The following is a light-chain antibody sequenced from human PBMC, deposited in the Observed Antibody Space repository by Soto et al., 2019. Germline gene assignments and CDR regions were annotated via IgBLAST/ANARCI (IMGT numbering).Light chain of an antibody. J-gene: IGKJ4*01. CDR3: QRYVRSPPAP. CDR1: QSIAGTS. V-gene: IGKV3-20*01. Sequence: EIVLTQSPGTLSVSPGESATLSCRASQSIAGTSLAWFQQKRGQAPRLLIFSVSIRPPGIPDRFSGSGSGTDFTLTISKLEPEDFAVYFCQRYVRSPPAPFGGGTKVDIK. CDR2: SVS.